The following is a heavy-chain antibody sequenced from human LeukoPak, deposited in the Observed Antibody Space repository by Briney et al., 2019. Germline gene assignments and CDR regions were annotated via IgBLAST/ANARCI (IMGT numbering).Heavy chain of an antibody. Sequence: GGLRLSCAASGFTFFSYAMSWVRQAPAKGVEWVAAFGGSGGRTYYADSVKGRFTISRDNSNNKLYLQMHSLRAADTAVYYCAKDRRKYHWNAFDYWGQGTLVTVSS. CDR1: GFTFFSYA. CDR2: FGGSGGRT. J-gene: IGHJ4*02. D-gene: IGHD1-1*01. CDR3: AKDRRKYHWNAFDY. V-gene: IGHV3-23*01.